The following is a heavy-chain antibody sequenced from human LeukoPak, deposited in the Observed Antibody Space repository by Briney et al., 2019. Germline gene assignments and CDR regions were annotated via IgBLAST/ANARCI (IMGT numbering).Heavy chain of an antibody. CDR2: ICPSGNT. CDR1: GDSISSGTYY. Sequence: PSQTLSLTCTVSGDSISSGTYYWTWIRQPAGKGLEWIGRICPSGNTNYNPSLKSRVTISVDTSKNQFSLNLSSVTAADTAVYYCARSYSSSSVLSYYYYYMDVWGNGTTVTVSS. V-gene: IGHV4-61*02. D-gene: IGHD6-13*01. J-gene: IGHJ6*03. CDR3: ARSYSSSSVLSYYYYYMDV.